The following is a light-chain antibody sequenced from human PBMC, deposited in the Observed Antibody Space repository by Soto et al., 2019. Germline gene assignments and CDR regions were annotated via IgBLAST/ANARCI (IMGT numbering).Light chain of an antibody. CDR3: TSHTTTSPPVL. CDR1: SSDVGAFNF. V-gene: IGLV2-14*03. CDR2: DVR. J-gene: IGLJ2*01. Sequence: QSALTQPASVSGSPGQSITISCTGTSSDVGAFNFVSWYQQHPGKAPKLVIYDVRHRPSGVSDRFSGFKSGNTASLTIYGLQAEDEADYYCTSHTTTSPPVLFGGGTKLTVL.